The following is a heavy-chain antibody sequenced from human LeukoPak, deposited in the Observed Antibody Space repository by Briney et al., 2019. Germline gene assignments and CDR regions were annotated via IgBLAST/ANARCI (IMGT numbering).Heavy chain of an antibody. Sequence: GRSLRLSCAASGFTFDDYAMHWVRQPPGKGLEWVSGISWNSGSIGYADSVEGRFTISRDNAKNSLYLQMNSLRPEDTALYYCAIFDGFDYWGQGTLVTVSS. CDR3: AIFDGFDY. CDR2: ISWNSGSI. CDR1: GFTFDDYA. V-gene: IGHV3-9*01. J-gene: IGHJ4*02. D-gene: IGHD3-9*01.